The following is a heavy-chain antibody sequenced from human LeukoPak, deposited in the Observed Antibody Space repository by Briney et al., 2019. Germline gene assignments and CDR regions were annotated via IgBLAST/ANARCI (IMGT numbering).Heavy chain of an antibody. CDR2: IIPIFGTA. CDR1: GGTFSSYA. D-gene: IGHD3-22*01. V-gene: IGHV1-69*05. CDR3: AVPRDYYDSSGYFFDY. Sequence: ASVKVSCKASGGTFSSYAISWVRQAPGQGLEWMGRIIPIFGTANYAQKFQGRVTITTDESTSTAYMELSSLRSEDTAVYYCAVPRDYYDSSGYFFDYWGQGALVTVSS. J-gene: IGHJ4*02.